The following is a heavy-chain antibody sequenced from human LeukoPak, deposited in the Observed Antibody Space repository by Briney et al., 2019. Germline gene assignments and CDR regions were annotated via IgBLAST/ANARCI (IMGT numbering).Heavy chain of an antibody. CDR2: ISGSGGGT. CDR1: GFTFSNYV. Sequence: GGSLRLSCAASGFTFSNYVMNWVLQAPGKRLEWVSSISGSGGGTNSADSVKGRFTISRDNSRNTLYLQMSSLRAEDTALYYCAKAIGGGDFGPEYWGQGTLVTVSS. D-gene: IGHD2-21*02. CDR3: AKAIGGGDFGPEY. V-gene: IGHV3-23*01. J-gene: IGHJ4*02.